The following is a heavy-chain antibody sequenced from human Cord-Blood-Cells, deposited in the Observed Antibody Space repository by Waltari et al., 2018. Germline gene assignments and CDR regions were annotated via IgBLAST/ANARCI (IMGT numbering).Heavy chain of an antibody. D-gene: IGHD6-6*01. CDR1: GHTLPELS. CDR2: FDPEDGET. J-gene: IGHJ6*03. Sequence: QVQLVQSGAEVKKPGASVKVSCKVSGHTLPELSMHWVRQAPGKGLEWMGGFDPEDGETIYAQKFQGRVTMTEDTSTDTAYMELSSLRSEDTAVYYCATDQIAARPGYYYYYYMDVWGKGTTVTVSS. CDR3: ATDQIAARPGYYYYYYMDV. V-gene: IGHV1-24*01.